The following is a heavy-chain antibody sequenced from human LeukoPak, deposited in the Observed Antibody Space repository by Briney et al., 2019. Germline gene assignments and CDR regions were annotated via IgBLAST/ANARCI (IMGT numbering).Heavy chain of an antibody. CDR3: ARLGVRPSYYYYYMDV. Sequence: SETLSLTCAVYGGSFSGYYWSWIRQPPGKGLEWIGYIYTSGSTNYNPSLKSRVTISVDTSKNQFSLKLSSVTAADTAVYYCARLGVRPSYYYYYMDVWGKGTTVTVSS. V-gene: IGHV4-4*09. J-gene: IGHJ6*03. D-gene: IGHD2-8*01. CDR1: GGSFSGYY. CDR2: IYTSGST.